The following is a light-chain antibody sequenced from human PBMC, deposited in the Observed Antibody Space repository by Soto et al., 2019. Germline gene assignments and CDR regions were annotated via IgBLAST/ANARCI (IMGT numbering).Light chain of an antibody. J-gene: IGKJ4*01. CDR3: QQYGSSPLT. CDR2: GAS. Sequence: EIVLTQSPGTLSLSPGERATLSCRTTQSVSSSYLAWYQQNPGQAPSLLIYGASSRATGIPDRFSGSGSGTDFTLTISRLEPEDFALYYCQQYGSSPLTFGGGTKVEIK. V-gene: IGKV3-20*01. CDR1: QSVSSSY.